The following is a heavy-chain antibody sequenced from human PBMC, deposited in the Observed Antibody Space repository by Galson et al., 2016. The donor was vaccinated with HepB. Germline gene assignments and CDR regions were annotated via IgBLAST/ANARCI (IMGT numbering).Heavy chain of an antibody. D-gene: IGHD2-2*01. J-gene: IGHJ4*02. CDR3: ARRVPHCSSTSCLLDF. CDR1: GSSIGSNNW. V-gene: IGHV4-4*02. Sequence: SETLSLTCAVSGSSIGSNNWWSWVRQPPGKGLEWIGEIYDSGITNYNPSLKSRVTISVDKSKNQFSLSLNSVAAADTAVYYCARRVPHCSSTSCLLDFWGQGTLVTVSS. CDR2: IYDSGIT.